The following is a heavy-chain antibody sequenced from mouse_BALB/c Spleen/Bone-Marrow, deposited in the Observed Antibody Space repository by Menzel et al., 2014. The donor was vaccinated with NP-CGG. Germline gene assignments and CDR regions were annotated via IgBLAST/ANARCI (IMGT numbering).Heavy chain of an antibody. D-gene: IGHD2-2*01. Sequence: VKLVESGPGLVAPSQSLSITCTVSGFSLTSYGVHWIRQPPGKGLEWLGVIWAGGSANYKSALMSRLSISKDNSKSQVFLKMNGLQTDDTAMYYCARGGYGYDGTFAYWGQGTLVTVSA. CDR1: GFSLTSYG. CDR3: ARGGYGYDGTFAY. V-gene: IGHV2-9*02. J-gene: IGHJ3*01. CDR2: IWAGGSA.